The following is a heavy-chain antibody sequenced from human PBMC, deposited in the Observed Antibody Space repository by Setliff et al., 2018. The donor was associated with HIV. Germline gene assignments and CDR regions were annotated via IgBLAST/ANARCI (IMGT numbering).Heavy chain of an antibody. CDR3: ASPFGASDSGGYEYEAFAI. CDR1: GYSFTDHY. J-gene: IGHJ3*02. CDR2: IDPNSGGT. Sequence: GASVKVSYKASGYSFTDHYIHWVRQAPGQGLEWLGRIDPNSGGTKYAQKFQGRVTMTRDTSITTAYMELSRLRSDDTAVYYCASPFGASDSGGYEYEAFAIWGQGTMVTVSS. D-gene: IGHD3-22*01. V-gene: IGHV1-2*06.